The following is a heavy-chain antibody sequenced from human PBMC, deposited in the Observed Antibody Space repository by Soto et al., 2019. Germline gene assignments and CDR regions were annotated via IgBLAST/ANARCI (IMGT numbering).Heavy chain of an antibody. CDR3: ASSVVAATRNWFDP. CDR2: IYYSGST. D-gene: IGHD2-15*01. CDR1: GGSISSYY. Sequence: SETLSLTCTVSGGSISSYYWSWIRQPPGKGLEWIGYIYYSGSTNYNPSLKSRVTISVDTSKNQFSLKLSSVTAADTAVYYCASSVVAATRNWFDPWGQGTLVTVSS. J-gene: IGHJ5*02. V-gene: IGHV4-59*01.